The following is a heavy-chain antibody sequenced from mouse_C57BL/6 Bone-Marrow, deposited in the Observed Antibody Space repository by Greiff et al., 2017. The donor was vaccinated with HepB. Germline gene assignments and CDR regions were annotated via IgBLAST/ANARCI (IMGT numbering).Heavy chain of an antibody. CDR3: AKTAITTVVDKSDY. CDR1: GYTFTSYW. D-gene: IGHD1-1*01. CDR2: IYPGSGST. V-gene: IGHV1-55*01. J-gene: IGHJ2*01. Sequence: QVQLQQPGAELVKPGASVKMSCKASGYTFTSYWITWVKQRPGQGLEWIGDIYPGSGSTNYNEKFKSKATLTVDTSSSTAYMQLSSLTSEDSAVYYCAKTAITTVVDKSDYWGQGTTLTVSS.